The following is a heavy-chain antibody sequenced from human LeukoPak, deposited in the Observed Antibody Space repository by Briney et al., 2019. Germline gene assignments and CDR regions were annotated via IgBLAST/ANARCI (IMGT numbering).Heavy chain of an antibody. CDR3: AKSGVYGDYASFPFDAY. Sequence: GGSLRLSCAASGFTFSSYGMHWVRQAPGKGLEWVAVISYDGSNKYYADSVKGRFTISRDNSKNTLYLQMNSLRAEDTAVYYCAKSGVYGDYASFPFDAYWGQGTLVTVSS. CDR2: ISYDGSNK. CDR1: GFTFSSYG. J-gene: IGHJ4*02. V-gene: IGHV3-30*18. D-gene: IGHD4-17*01.